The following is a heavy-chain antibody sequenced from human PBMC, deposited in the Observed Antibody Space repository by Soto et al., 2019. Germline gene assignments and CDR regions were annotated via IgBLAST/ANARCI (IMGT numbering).Heavy chain of an antibody. J-gene: IGHJ6*02. CDR3: ARDPKWRSSGWTSGDYYYYYGMDV. V-gene: IGHV1-2*02. CDR2: INPNSGGT. Sequence: QVQLVQSGAEVKKPGASVKVSCKASGYTFTGYYMHWVRQAPGQGLEWMGWINPNSGGTNYAQKFQGRVTMTRDPSISTAYMELSRLRSDATAVYYCARDPKWRSSGWTSGDYYYYYGMDVWGQGTTVTVSS. D-gene: IGHD6-19*01. CDR1: GYTFTGYY.